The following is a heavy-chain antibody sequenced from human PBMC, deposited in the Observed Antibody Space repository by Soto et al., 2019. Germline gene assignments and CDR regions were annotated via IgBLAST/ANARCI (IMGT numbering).Heavy chain of an antibody. V-gene: IGHV3-30-3*01. CDR3: ARDPYYGDYYYGMDV. CDR2: ISYDGSNK. Sequence: QVQLVESGGGVVQPGRSLRLSCAASGFTFSSYAMHWVRQAPGKGLEWVAVISYDGSNKYYADSVKGRFTISRDNSKNTLYLQMNSLRAEDTAVYYCARDPYYGDYYYGMDVWGQGTTVTVSS. D-gene: IGHD4-17*01. J-gene: IGHJ6*02. CDR1: GFTFSSYA.